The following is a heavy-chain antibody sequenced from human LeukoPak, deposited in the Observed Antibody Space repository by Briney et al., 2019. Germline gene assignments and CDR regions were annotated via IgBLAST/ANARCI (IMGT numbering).Heavy chain of an antibody. D-gene: IGHD6-19*01. CDR2: IYSGGST. J-gene: IGHJ6*02. CDR1: GFTVSSNY. CDR3: ARGSVAGNYYYYGMDV. V-gene: IGHV3-53*01. Sequence: PGGSLRLSCAASGFTVSSNYMSWVRQAPGKGLEWVSVIYSGGSTYYADSVKGRFTISRDNSKNTLYLQMNSLRAEDTAVYYCARGSVAGNYYYYGMDVWGQGTTVTVSS.